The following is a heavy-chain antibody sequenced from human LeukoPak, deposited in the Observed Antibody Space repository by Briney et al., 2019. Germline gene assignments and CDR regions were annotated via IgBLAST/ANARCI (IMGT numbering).Heavy chain of an antibody. V-gene: IGHV4-30-4*08. CDR1: GGSISSGDYD. CDR2: IYYSGST. J-gene: IGHJ3*02. D-gene: IGHD2-8*01. Sequence: PSETLSLTCTVSGGSISSGDYDWRGTRQPPGKGLEWIGYIYYSGSTYYNPSLKSRVTISVDTSKNQFSLKLSSVTAADTAVYYCARDLNGYGNFDIWGQGTMVTVSS. CDR3: ARDLNGYGNFDI.